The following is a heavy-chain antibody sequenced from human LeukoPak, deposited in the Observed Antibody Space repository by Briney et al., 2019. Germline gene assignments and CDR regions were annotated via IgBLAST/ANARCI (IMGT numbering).Heavy chain of an antibody. CDR1: GFTVSSNY. Sequence: GGSLRLSCAASGFTVSSNYMSWVRQAPGKGLEWVSVIYSGGSTYYADSVKGRFTISRDNAKNSLYLQMNSLRAEDTAVYYCARETPRLLWFGELDQDAFDIWGQGTMVTVSS. CDR2: IYSGGST. J-gene: IGHJ3*02. D-gene: IGHD3-10*01. CDR3: ARETPRLLWFGELDQDAFDI. V-gene: IGHV3-53*01.